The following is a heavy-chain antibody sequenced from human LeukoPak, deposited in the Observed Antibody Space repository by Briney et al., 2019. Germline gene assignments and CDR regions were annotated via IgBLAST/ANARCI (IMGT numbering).Heavy chain of an antibody. D-gene: IGHD5-18*01. J-gene: IGHJ4*02. Sequence: GGSLRRSCAASGFTFSSYSMNWVRQAPGKGLEWVSSISNSSSYIYYADSVKGRFTISRDNAKNSLYLQMNSLRAEDTAVYYCARVDTAMVPHYWGQGTLVTVSS. CDR1: GFTFSSYS. V-gene: IGHV3-21*01. CDR3: ARVDTAMVPHY. CDR2: ISNSSSYI.